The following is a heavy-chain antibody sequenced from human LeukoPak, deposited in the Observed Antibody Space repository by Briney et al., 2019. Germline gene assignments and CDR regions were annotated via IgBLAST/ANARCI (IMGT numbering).Heavy chain of an antibody. CDR3: ATWDDWFPFDY. CDR2: ISYDGSNK. CDR1: GFTFSSYA. Sequence: GGSLRLSCAASGFTFSSYAMHWVRQALGKGLEWVAVISYDGSNKYYADSVKGRFTISRDNSKNTLYLQMNSLRAEDTAVYYCATWDDWFPFDYWGQGTLVTVSS. J-gene: IGHJ4*02. D-gene: IGHD3-9*01. V-gene: IGHV3-30*04.